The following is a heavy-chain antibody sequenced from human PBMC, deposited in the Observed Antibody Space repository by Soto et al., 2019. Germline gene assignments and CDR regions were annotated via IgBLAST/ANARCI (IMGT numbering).Heavy chain of an antibody. Sequence: QVQLQESGPGLVKPSQTLSLTCTVSGGSISSSDYYWSWLRQSPGRGLEWIGYIYYRGSTYYNPSLRSRVAISVDTSKSQFSLKLSSVTAADTAVYFCAGDHESSGYISYWGQGTLVTVSS. D-gene: IGHD3-22*01. V-gene: IGHV4-30-4*01. CDR1: GGSISSSDYY. CDR3: AGDHESSGYISY. J-gene: IGHJ4*02. CDR2: IYYRGST.